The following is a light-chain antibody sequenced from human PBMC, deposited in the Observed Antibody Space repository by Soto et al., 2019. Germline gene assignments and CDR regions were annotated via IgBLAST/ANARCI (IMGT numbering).Light chain of an antibody. CDR2: DDS. V-gene: IGLV3-1*01. Sequence: SYELTQPPSVSVSPGQTASISCSGDKLGNQYASWYQQKPGQSPVVVIYDDSKRPSGISERFSGSNSGNTATLTISGTQTLDEADYYCQAWDGSTSWVFGGGTQLTVL. J-gene: IGLJ2*01. CDR3: QAWDGSTSWV. CDR1: KLGNQY.